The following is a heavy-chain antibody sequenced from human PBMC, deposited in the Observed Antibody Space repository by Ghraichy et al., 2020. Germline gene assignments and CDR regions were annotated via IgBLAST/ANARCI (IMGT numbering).Heavy chain of an antibody. CDR2: IYYSGST. V-gene: IGHV4-59*01. CDR3: ARTYYDSSEEYFDY. Sequence: SETLSLTCTVSGGSISSYYWSWIRQPPGKGLEWIGYIYYSGSTNYNPSLKSRVTISVDTSKNQFSLKLSSVTAADTAVYYCARTYYDSSEEYFDYWGQGTLVTVSS. D-gene: IGHD3-22*01. J-gene: IGHJ4*02. CDR1: GGSISSYY.